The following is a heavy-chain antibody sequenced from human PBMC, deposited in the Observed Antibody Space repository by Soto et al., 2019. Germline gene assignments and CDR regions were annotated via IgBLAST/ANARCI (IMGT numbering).Heavy chain of an antibody. V-gene: IGHV3-7*04. D-gene: IGHD3-22*01. J-gene: IGHJ3*02. CDR3: ARGDYYDTSGPFSDAFAI. Sequence: GGSLRLSCAASGFTLSSYAMSWVRQAPGKGLEWVANIKPDGSEKWYVDSVKGRFTISRDNAKNSLYLQMNSLRAEDTAVYYCARGDYYDTSGPFSDAFAIWGQGTMVTVSS. CDR1: GFTLSSYA. CDR2: IKPDGSEK.